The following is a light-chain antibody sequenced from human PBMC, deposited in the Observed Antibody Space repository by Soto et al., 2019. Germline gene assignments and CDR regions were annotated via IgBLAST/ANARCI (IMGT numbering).Light chain of an antibody. CDR3: SSYTSISTYV. Sequence: QSVLTQPASVSGSPGQSITISCTGTSSDVGGYNFVSWYQQHPDKAPKPMIYDVTKRPSGVSNRFSGSKSGHTASLTLSGLQAEDEADYYCSSYTSISTYVFGTGTKLTVL. V-gene: IGLV2-14*01. CDR2: DVT. J-gene: IGLJ1*01. CDR1: SSDVGGYNF.